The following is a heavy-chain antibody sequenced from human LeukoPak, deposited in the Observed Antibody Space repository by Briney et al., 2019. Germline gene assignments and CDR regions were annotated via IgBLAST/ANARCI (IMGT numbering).Heavy chain of an antibody. J-gene: IGHJ4*02. D-gene: IGHD2-15*01. V-gene: IGHV3-23*01. CDR2: ISGSGNSI. Sequence: PGGSLRLSCAASGFTFSNYAMSWVRQAPGKGLEWVSSISGSGNSIYHADSVKGRFTISRDNSKNTLYLQMNSLRAEDTAVYYCAGDQVDIFDYWGQGTLVTVSS. CDR3: AGDQVDIFDY. CDR1: GFTFSNYA.